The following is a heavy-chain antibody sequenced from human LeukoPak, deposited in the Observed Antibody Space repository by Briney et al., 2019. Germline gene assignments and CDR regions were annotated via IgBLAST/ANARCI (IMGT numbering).Heavy chain of an antibody. J-gene: IGHJ5*02. V-gene: IGHV4-34*01. CDR2: INHSGST. D-gene: IGHD3-9*01. Sequence: SETLSLTCAVYGGSFSGYYWSWIRQPPGKGLEWIGEINHSGSTNYNPSLKSRVTISVDTSKNQFSLKLSSVTAADTAVYYCASVLRYFAYNWSDPWGQGTLVTVSS. CDR3: ASVLRYFAYNWSDP. CDR1: GGSFSGYY.